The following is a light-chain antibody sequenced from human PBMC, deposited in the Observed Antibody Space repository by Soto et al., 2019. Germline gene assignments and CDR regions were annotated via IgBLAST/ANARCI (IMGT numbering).Light chain of an antibody. V-gene: IGKV1-39*01. Sequence: DIQVSQSPASLSASVGDMVTITCRTSQYISNYLNWYQHKVRKAPQLLIYSASSFQVGVPPRFSGSRSGTEFTLTIISLQPDDYTPYYCQSTYISPSTFAQGTKVDIK. J-gene: IGKJ1*01. CDR1: QYISNY. CDR3: QSTYISPST. CDR2: SAS.